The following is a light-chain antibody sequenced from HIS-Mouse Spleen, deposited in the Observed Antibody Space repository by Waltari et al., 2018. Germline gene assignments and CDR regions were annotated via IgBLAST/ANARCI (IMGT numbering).Light chain of an antibody. J-gene: IGKJ2*01. CDR2: GAS. CDR1: QSVSSSY. V-gene: IGKV3-20*01. CDR3: QQYGSSPRT. Sequence: EIVLTQSPGTLSLSPGERATLSCRASQSVSSSYLAWYQQKPGQAPRLLIYGASSRATGIPDRFSGSGSGTDFTLTISRMEPEDVAVYYCQQYGSSPRTFGQGTKL.